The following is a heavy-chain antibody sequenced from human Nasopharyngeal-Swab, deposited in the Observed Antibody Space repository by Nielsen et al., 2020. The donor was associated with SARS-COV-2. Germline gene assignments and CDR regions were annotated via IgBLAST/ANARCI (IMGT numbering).Heavy chain of an antibody. J-gene: IGHJ4*02. CDR3: VNGDSGSYWEDLGY. D-gene: IGHD1-26*01. V-gene: IGHV3-64D*06. Sequence: GESLKISCSASGFTFSSYAMHWVRQAPGKGLEYVSAISSNRGSTYYADSVKGRFTISRDNSKNTLYLQMSSLRAEDTAVYYCVNGDSGSYWEDLGYWGQGTLVTVSS. CDR1: GFTFSSYA. CDR2: ISSNRGST.